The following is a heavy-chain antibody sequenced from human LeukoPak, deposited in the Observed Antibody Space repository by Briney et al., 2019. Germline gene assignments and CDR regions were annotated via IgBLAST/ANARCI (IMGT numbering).Heavy chain of an antibody. CDR2: INHSGST. J-gene: IGHJ4*02. V-gene: IGHV4-34*01. D-gene: IGHD3-10*01. Sequence: PSETLSLTCAVYGGSFSGYYWSWIRQPPGKGLEWIGEINHSGSTNHNPSLKSRVTISVDTSKNQFSLKLSSVTAADTAVYYCASSGSYSHVDYWGQGTLVTVSS. CDR1: GGSFSGYY. CDR3: ASSGSYSHVDY.